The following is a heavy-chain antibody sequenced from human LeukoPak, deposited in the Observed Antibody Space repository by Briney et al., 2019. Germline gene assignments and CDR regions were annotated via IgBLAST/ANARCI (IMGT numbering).Heavy chain of an antibody. V-gene: IGHV3-11*01. CDR1: GFTFSDYY. J-gene: IGHJ4*02. CDR2: ISSGGSAF. D-gene: IGHD2/OR15-2a*01. Sequence: GGSLRLSCAASGFTFSDYYMNWIRQAPGKGLEWVSYISSGGSAFYYADSVKGRFTISRDNAKNSLYLQMNSLRAEDTAVYYCATSNFPDYWGQGTLVIVSS. CDR3: ATSNFPDY.